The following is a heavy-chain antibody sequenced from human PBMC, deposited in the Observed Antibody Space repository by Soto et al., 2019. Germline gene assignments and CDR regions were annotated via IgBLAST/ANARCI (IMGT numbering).Heavy chain of an antibody. CDR3: ARVAAAAPCYYGMDV. Sequence: SESLSLTCAVSGGSISSGGYSCSWIRQPPGKGLEWIGYIYRSGSTYYNPSLKSRVTISVDRSNNQFSLKLSSVPAADTAVYYCARVAAAAPCYYGMDVWGQGTRVTVSS. CDR1: GGSISSGGYS. J-gene: IGHJ6*02. CDR2: IYRSGST. V-gene: IGHV4-30-2*01. D-gene: IGHD6-13*01.